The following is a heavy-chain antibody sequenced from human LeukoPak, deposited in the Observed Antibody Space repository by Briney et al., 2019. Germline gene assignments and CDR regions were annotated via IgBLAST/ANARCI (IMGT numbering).Heavy chain of an antibody. J-gene: IGHJ6*03. CDR2: IKPNSGGT. D-gene: IGHD6-6*01. Sequence: ASVKVSCKASGYTFTGYYMHWVRQTPGQGLEWMRWIKPNSGGTNYAQKFQGRVTMTRDTSISTAYMELSRLRSDDTAVYYCARCGYSSSSGYYYYYMDVWGKGTTVTVSS. V-gene: IGHV1-2*02. CDR3: ARCGYSSSSGYYYYYMDV. CDR1: GYTFTGYY.